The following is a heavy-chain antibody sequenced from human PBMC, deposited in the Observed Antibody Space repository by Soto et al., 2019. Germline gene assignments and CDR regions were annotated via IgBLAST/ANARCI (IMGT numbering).Heavy chain of an antibody. J-gene: IGHJ4*02. V-gene: IGHV4-39*01. CDR2: VYYRGIS. CDR3: VSQRTTVPTQAYFDY. CDR1: GGSVTNSIYY. Sequence: SETLSLTCTVSGGSVTNSIYYWGWIRHSPGKGLEWIGSVYYRGISYSKSSVKSRVTKSVDTSKNRFSLSLNSVTASDTAVYFCVSQRTTVPTQAYFDYWGPGALVTVSS. D-gene: IGHD4-17*01.